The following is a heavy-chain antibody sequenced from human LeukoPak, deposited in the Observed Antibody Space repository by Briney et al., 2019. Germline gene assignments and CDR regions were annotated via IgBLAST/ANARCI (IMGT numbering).Heavy chain of an antibody. CDR1: GFTFSSYW. Sequence: PGGSLRLSCAASGFTFSSYWMSWVRQAPGKGLEWVANIKQDGSEKYYVDSVKGRFTIARDNAKNSLYLQMNSLRAEDTAVYYCVCIAALGARLRPFDYWGQGTLVTVSS. CDR3: VCIAALGARLRPFDY. CDR2: IKQDGSEK. J-gene: IGHJ4*02. V-gene: IGHV3-7*01. D-gene: IGHD6-13*01.